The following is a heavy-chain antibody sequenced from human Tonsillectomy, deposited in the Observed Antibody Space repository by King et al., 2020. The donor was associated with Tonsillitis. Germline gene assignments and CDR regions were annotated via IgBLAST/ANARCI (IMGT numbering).Heavy chain of an antibody. V-gene: IGHV2-5*02. CDR3: ERRHSGFFAPSPIRDAFDV. Sequence: TLKESGPTLVKPTQTLTLTCTFSGFSLTTSGVGVGWIRQPPGKALEWLALIYWDDDKRYRPSLKTRLTITKDTSKDQVVLTMTNVDPVDTATYFCERRHSGFFAPSPIRDAFDVWGQGTMVTVSS. D-gene: IGHD3-3*01. CDR2: IYWDDDK. J-gene: IGHJ3*01. CDR1: GFSLTTSGVG.